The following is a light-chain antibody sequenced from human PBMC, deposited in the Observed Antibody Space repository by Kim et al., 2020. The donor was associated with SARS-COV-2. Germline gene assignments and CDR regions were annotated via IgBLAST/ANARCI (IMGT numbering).Light chain of an antibody. Sequence: LAPGERATLSCRASQTVSRNQLAWYQQKPGQAPRLLIYGASSRATGIPDRFSGSGSGTDFTLTIGSLEPEDFAVYYCQQYGHSRTFGQGTKVDIK. CDR3: QQYGHSRT. V-gene: IGKV3-20*01. J-gene: IGKJ1*01. CDR1: QTVSRNQ. CDR2: GAS.